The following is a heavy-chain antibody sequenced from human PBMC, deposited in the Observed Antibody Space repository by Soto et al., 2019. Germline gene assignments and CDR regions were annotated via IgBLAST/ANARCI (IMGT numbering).Heavy chain of an antibody. Sequence: QVQLVQSGAEVKKPGASVKVSCKASGYTFTSYDINWVRQATGQGLEWMGWMNASSANTGYAQKFQARVNMTRDTSTNTANMELSSLRSEDTAMFYCVRGKGGQPLSWGQGTLVTVSS. CDR1: GYTFTSYD. J-gene: IGHJ4*02. V-gene: IGHV1-8*01. CDR2: MNASSANT. D-gene: IGHD3-16*01. CDR3: VRGKGGQPLS.